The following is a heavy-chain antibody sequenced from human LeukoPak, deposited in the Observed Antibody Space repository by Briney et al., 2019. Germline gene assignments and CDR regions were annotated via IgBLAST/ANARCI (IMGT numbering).Heavy chain of an antibody. CDR1: GGSISSSSYY. J-gene: IGHJ4*02. D-gene: IGHD2-15*01. CDR3: ARRETSSPIVY. Sequence: KASETLSLTCTVSGGSISSSSYYWGWIRQPPGKGLEWIGSIYYSGSTYYNPSLKSRVTISVDTSKNQFSLKLSSVTAADTAVYYCARRETSSPIVYWGQGTLVSVSS. CDR2: IYYSGST. V-gene: IGHV4-39*07.